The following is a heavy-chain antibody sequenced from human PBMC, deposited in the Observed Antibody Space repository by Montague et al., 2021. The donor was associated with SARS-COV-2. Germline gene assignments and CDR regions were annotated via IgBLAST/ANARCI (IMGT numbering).Heavy chain of an antibody. V-gene: IGHV4-4*02. J-gene: IGHJ4*02. CDR3: AKDDSRSVAALDF. CDR1: GGSIKTYIW. D-gene: IGHD6-19*01. CDR2: ILHSGTA. Sequence: SETLSLTCAVSGGSIKTYIWWSWVRQAPGKVLEWLGEILHSGTANYHPPLKSRVTISVDKSRNVFSLKLSTLTAADTAVYFCAKDDSRSVAALDFWGQGTLVTVSS.